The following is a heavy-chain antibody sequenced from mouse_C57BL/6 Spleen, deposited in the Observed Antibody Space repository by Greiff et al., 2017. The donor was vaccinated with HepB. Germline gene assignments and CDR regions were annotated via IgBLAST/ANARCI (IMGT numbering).Heavy chain of an antibody. J-gene: IGHJ1*03. V-gene: IGHV1-18*01. Sequence: EVLLQQSGPELVKPGASVKIPCKAAGYTFTDYNMDWVKQSPGKSLEWSGDINPNNGGTIYNQKFKGKATLTVDKSSSTAYMELRILTSEETAVYYCEMVDYSKMYFDVWGTGTTVTVSS. CDR2: INPNNGGT. D-gene: IGHD2-5*01. CDR1: GYTFTDYN. CDR3: EMVDYSKMYFDV.